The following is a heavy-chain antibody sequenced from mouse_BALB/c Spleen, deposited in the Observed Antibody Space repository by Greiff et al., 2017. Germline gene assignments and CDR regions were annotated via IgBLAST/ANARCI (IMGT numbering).Heavy chain of an antibody. D-gene: IGHD2-14*01. CDR1: GFTFSDYY. CDR3: ARDGVRGPYFDY. V-gene: IGHV5-4*02. CDR2: ISDGGSYT. Sequence: EVQRVESGGGLVKPGGSLKLSCAASGFTFSDYYMYWVRQTPEKRLEWVATISDGGSYTYYPDSVKGRFTISRDNAKNNLYLQMSSLKSEDTAMYYCARDGVRGPYFDYWGQGTTLTVSS. J-gene: IGHJ2*01.